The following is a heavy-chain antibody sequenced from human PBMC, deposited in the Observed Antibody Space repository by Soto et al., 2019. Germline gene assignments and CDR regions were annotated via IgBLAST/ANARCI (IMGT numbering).Heavy chain of an antibody. CDR3: ARDIRTGAAACTPGVY. D-gene: IGHD6-13*01. CDR2: IWYDGSNK. CDR1: GFTFSSYG. V-gene: IGHV3-33*01. J-gene: IGHJ4*02. Sequence: QVQLVESGGGVVQPGRSLRLSCAASGFTFSSYGMHWVRQAPGKGLEWVAVIWYDGSNKYYADSGTGRFTISRDNSKNTLYLQMNSLRAEDTAVYYCARDIRTGAAACTPGVYWGQGTLVTVSS.